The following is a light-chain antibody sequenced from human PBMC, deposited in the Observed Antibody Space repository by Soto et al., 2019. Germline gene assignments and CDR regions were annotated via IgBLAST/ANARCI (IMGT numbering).Light chain of an antibody. CDR3: MQTLQSRT. V-gene: IGKV2-28*01. Sequence: DIVMTQSPLSLPVTPGEPASISCRSSQSLVHSNGYNYLDWYLQKPGQSPQVLNYMGSNRASGVPDRFSGSGSGTDFTLKISRVEAEDVDVYYCMQTLQSRTFGQGTKVEI. CDR2: MGS. J-gene: IGKJ1*01. CDR1: QSLVHSNGYNY.